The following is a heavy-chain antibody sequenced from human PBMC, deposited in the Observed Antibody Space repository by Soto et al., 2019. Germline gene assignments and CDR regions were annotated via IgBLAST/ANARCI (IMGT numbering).Heavy chain of an antibody. CDR3: ARFYGDYSNWFDP. V-gene: IGHV4-59*12. D-gene: IGHD4-17*01. J-gene: IGHJ5*02. CDR2: IYYSGST. Sequence: SETLSLTCTVSGGSISSYFWSWIRQPPGKGLEWIGYIYYSGSTYYNPSLKSRVTISVDRSKNQFSLKLNSVTAADTAVYYCARFYGDYSNWFDPWGQGTLVTVSS. CDR1: GGSISSYF.